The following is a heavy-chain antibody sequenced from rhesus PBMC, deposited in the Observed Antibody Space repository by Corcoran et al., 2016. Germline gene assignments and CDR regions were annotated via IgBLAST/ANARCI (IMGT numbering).Heavy chain of an antibody. CDR1: GFTFSDYA. CDR3: AKGLGDS. V-gene: IGHV3-186*02. Sequence: EVQLVESGGGLVQPGGSLRLSCAASGFTFSDYAMSWVRQASGKGLEWVGYIRSKYNNYATEYAASVKGRFTISRDDSKNTLYLQMSSLKTEDTAVYYCAKGLGDSWGQGVVVTVSS. J-gene: IGHJ6*01. CDR2: IRSKYNNYAT.